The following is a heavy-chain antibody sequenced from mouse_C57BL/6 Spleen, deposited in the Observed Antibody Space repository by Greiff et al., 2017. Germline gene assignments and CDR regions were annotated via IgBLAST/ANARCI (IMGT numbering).Heavy chain of an antibody. CDR3: ARADYYDYVLMFAY. J-gene: IGHJ3*01. CDR2: ISDGGSYT. D-gene: IGHD2-4*01. Sequence: EVMLVESGGGLVKPGGSLKLSCAASGFTFSSYAMSWVRQTPEKRLEWVATISDGGSYTYYPDNVKGRFTISRDNAKNNLYLQMSHLKSEDTATYYCARADYYDYVLMFAYWGQGTLVTVSA. CDR1: GFTFSSYA. V-gene: IGHV5-4*03.